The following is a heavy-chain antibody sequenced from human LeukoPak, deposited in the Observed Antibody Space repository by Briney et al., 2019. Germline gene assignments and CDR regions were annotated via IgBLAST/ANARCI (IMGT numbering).Heavy chain of an antibody. Sequence: GGSLRLSCAASGFTFSSYWMHWVRQALGKGLVWVSRINSDGSSTVYADSVKGRFTISRDNSKNTLYLQMNSLRAEDTAVYYCASEIIFGSFDYWGQGTLVTVSS. V-gene: IGHV3-74*01. CDR1: GFTFSSYW. CDR2: INSDGSST. J-gene: IGHJ4*02. CDR3: ASEIIFGSFDY. D-gene: IGHD3-3*01.